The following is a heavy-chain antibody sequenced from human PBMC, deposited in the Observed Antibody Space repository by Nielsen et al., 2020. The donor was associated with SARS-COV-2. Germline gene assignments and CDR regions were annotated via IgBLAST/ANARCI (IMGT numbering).Heavy chain of an antibody. Sequence: VSVKVSCKASGYTFTGYYMQWVRQAPGQGLEWMGWINPNSGGTNYAQKFQGRVTMTRDTSISTAYMELSRLRSDDTAVYYCARLPRDTIFGVVKYGMDVWGQGTTVTVSS. D-gene: IGHD3-3*01. J-gene: IGHJ6*02. CDR2: INPNSGGT. CDR3: ARLPRDTIFGVVKYGMDV. CDR1: GYTFTGYY. V-gene: IGHV1-2*02.